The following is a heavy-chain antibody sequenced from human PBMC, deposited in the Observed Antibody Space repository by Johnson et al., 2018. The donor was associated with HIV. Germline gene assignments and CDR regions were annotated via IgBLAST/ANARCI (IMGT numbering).Heavy chain of an antibody. Sequence: VQLVESGGGLVKPGGSLRLSCAASGFTFSDYYMSWIRQAPGKGLEWVSVIYSGDTTYYADSVKGRFTISRDNSKNTLYLQMSSLRAEDTAVYYCARAYSYGAFDIWGQGTMVTVSS. V-gene: IGHV3-66*01. CDR2: IYSGDTT. CDR3: ARAYSYGAFDI. CDR1: GFTFSDYY. J-gene: IGHJ3*02. D-gene: IGHD5-18*01.